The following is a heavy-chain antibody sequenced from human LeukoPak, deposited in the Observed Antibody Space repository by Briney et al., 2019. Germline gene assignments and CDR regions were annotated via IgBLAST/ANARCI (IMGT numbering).Heavy chain of an antibody. D-gene: IGHD5-18*01. CDR3: ARDRVDTAMVFDY. CDR1: GFTFSSYA. V-gene: IGHV3-30-3*01. CDR2: ISYDGSNK. J-gene: IGHJ4*02. Sequence: GGSLRLSCAASGFTFSSYAMHWVRQAPGKGLEWVAVISYDGSNKYYADSVKARFTISRDNSKNTLYLQMNSLRAEDTAVYYCARDRVDTAMVFDYWGQGTLVTVSS.